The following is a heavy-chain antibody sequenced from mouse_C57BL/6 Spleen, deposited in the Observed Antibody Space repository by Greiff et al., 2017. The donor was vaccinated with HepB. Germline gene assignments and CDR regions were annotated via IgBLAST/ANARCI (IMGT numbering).Heavy chain of an antibody. D-gene: IGHD2-13*01. J-gene: IGHJ4*01. CDR2: ILPGSGST. CDR3: ARDDCGGGYYARDD. Sequence: QVQLQQSGAELMKPGASVKLSCKAPGYTFTGYWIEWVKQRPGHGLEWIGEILPGSGSTNYNEKFKGKATFTAETSSNTAYMQLSRLTTEGSAIDDCARDDCGGGYYARDDWGQGTSVTGSS. V-gene: IGHV1-9*01. CDR1: GYTFTGYW.